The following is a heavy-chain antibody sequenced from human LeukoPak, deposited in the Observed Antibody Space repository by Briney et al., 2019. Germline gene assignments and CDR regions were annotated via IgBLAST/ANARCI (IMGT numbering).Heavy chain of an antibody. V-gene: IGHV4-59*08. CDR3: AGQSEVAGTQWFDP. Sequence: SETLSLTCTVSGGSVRSYYWTWIRQPPGKGLEWIAYIHHSGTTNYNPSLNSRVTISLDTSKNQFSLRLTSVTATDTAVYYCAGQSEVAGTQWFDPWGQGTLVTVSS. J-gene: IGHJ5*02. D-gene: IGHD6-19*01. CDR1: GGSVRSYY. CDR2: IHHSGTT.